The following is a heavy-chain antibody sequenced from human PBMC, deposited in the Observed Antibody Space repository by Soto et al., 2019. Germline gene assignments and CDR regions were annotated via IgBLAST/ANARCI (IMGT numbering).Heavy chain of an antibody. Sequence: LRLSFAASGFTFSSYGMHWVRQAPGKGLEWVAVISYDGSNKYYADSVKGRFTISRDNSKNTLYLQMNSLRAEDTAVYYCARERVQLWSSDRDFDYWGQGTLVTVSS. CDR1: GFTFSSYG. CDR2: ISYDGSNK. J-gene: IGHJ4*02. D-gene: IGHD5-18*01. CDR3: ARERVQLWSSDRDFDY. V-gene: IGHV3-30*03.